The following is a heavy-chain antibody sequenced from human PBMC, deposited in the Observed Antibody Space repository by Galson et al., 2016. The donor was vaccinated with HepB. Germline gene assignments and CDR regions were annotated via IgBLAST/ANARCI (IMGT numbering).Heavy chain of an antibody. CDR2: ISYDGSKK. CDR1: GFTFMNYG. J-gene: IGHJ1*01. V-gene: IGHV3-30*18. D-gene: IGHD2-15*01. Sequence: SLRLSCAASGFTFMNYGMHWVRQAPGEGPEWVSVISYDGSKKYYVDSVKGRFTISRDNSKNTLYLQMNSLKTEDTAVYYCAKDKRVDAFGHHFHHWGQGTLVAVSS. CDR3: AKDKRVDAFGHHFHH.